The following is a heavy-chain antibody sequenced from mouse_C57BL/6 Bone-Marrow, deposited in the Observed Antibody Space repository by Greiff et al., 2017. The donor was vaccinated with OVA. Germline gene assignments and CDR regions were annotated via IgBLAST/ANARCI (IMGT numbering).Heavy chain of an antibody. CDR3: TREDYYSSSPRFAY. Sequence: QVQLQQSGAELARPGASVKMSCKASGYTFTSYTMHWVKQRPGQGLEWIGYINPSSGYTKYNQKFKDKATLTADKSSRTAYMQLSSLTSEESAVYSFTREDYYSSSPRFAYKGQGTLVTVSA. J-gene: IGHJ3*01. V-gene: IGHV1-4*01. CDR1: GYTFTSYT. CDR2: INPSSGYT. D-gene: IGHD1-1*01.